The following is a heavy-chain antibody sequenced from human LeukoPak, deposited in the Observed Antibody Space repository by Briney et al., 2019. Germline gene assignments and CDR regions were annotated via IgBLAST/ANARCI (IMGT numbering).Heavy chain of an antibody. CDR1: GGSISGYY. CDR2: ISYSGIT. J-gene: IGHJ4*02. V-gene: IGHV4-59*01. D-gene: IGHD2-21*02. Sequence: PSETLSLTCTVSGGSISGYYCSWIRQPPGKGLEWIGYISYSGITNYNPSLKSRVTMSVDTSKNQFSLKLSSVTAADTAVYYCARLSGDYEIWGQGSLVTVSS. CDR3: ARLSGDYEI.